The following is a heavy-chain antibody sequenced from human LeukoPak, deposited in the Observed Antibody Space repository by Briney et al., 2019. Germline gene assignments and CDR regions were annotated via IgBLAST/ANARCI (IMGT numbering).Heavy chain of an antibody. V-gene: IGHV3-48*03. CDR2: ITGGGDRT. CDR3: VRDPGCWIWLDT. Sequence: GGSLRLSCAASGFTFSSHEMNWVRQAPGKGLEWVAYITGGGDRTDYADSVTGRFTISRDNAKDSLYLEMNSLRVEDTAVYYCVRDPGCWIWLDTWGRGTLVSVSS. CDR1: GFTFSSHE. J-gene: IGHJ5*02. D-gene: IGHD2-15*01.